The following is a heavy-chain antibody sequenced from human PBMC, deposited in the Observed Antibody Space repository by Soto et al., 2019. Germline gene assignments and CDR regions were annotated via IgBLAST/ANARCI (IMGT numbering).Heavy chain of an antibody. CDR1: GFTFSSYS. V-gene: IGHV3-21*01. CDR3: ARAFLSSDVNYYYYYGMDV. J-gene: IGHJ6*02. CDR2: ISSSSSDI. D-gene: IGHD6-6*01. Sequence: GWSLRLSCGASGFTFSSYSMNWVGQAPGKGLEWVSSISSSSSDIYYADSVKGRFTISRDNCKHSLYPQMNSLRAEDTAVYYCARAFLSSDVNYYYYYGMDVWGQGTTVTVSS.